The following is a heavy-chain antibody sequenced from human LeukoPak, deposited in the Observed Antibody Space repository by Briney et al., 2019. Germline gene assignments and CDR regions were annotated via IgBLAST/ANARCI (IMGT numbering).Heavy chain of an antibody. D-gene: IGHD3-16*02. CDR1: GGSISSSSYY. J-gene: IGHJ5*02. Sequence: SETLSLTCTVSGGSISSSSYYWGWIRQPPGKGLEWIGGIYYSGSTYYNPSLKSRVTISVDTSKNQFSLKLSSVTAADTAVYYCARPVMITFGGVIVNWFDPWGQGTLVTVSS. CDR2: IYYSGST. V-gene: IGHV4-39*01. CDR3: ARPVMITFGGVIVNWFDP.